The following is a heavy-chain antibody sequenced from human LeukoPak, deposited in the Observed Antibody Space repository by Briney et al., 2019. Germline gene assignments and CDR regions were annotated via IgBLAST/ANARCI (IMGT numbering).Heavy chain of an antibody. CDR2: ISSSSSYI. J-gene: IGHJ4*02. CDR3: AKDPAYYYDSSGYFFDY. Sequence: KPGGSLRLSCAASGLTFSSYSMNWVRQAPGKGLEWVSSISSSSSYIYYAVSLKGRFTISRDNSKNTLYLQMNSLRAEDTAVYYCAKDPAYYYDSSGYFFDYWGQGTLVTVSS. D-gene: IGHD3-22*01. V-gene: IGHV3-21*01. CDR1: GLTFSSYS.